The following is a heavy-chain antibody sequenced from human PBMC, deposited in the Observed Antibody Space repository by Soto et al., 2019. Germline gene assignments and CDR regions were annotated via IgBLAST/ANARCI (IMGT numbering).Heavy chain of an antibody. CDR3: ARRSGYYLIDDY. D-gene: IGHD3-22*01. CDR1: GYTFTSYA. CDR2: INAGNGNT. V-gene: IGHV1-3*05. J-gene: IGHJ4*02. Sequence: QVQLVQSGAEEKKPGASVKVSCKASGYTFTSYAMYWVRQAPGQRLEWMGWINAGNGNTKYSQKFQGRVTITRDTSASTAYMELSSLRSEDTAVYYCARRSGYYLIDDYWGQGTLVTVSS.